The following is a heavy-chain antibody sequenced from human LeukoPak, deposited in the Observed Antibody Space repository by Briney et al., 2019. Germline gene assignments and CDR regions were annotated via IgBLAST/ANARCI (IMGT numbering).Heavy chain of an antibody. CDR3: ARAPYSSGWYRGYFDY. Sequence: SETPSLTCAVYGGSFSGYYWSWIRQPPGKGLEWIGEINHSGSTNYNPSLKSRVTISVDTSKNQFSLKLSSVTAADTAVYYCARAPYSSGWYRGYFDYWGQGTLVTVSS. CDR1: GGSFSGYY. V-gene: IGHV4-34*01. D-gene: IGHD6-19*01. J-gene: IGHJ4*02. CDR2: INHSGST.